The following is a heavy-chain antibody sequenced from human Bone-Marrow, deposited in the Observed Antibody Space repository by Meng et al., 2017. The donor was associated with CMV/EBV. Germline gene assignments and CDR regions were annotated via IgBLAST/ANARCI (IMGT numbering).Heavy chain of an antibody. CDR3: ARDRFPGHSGSYPLGY. V-gene: IGHV1-18*01. CDR2: ISAYNGNT. J-gene: IGHJ4*02. Sequence: SVKVSCKASGYTFTSYGISWVRQAPGQGLEWMGWISAYNGNTNYAQKLQGRVTMTTDTSTSTAYMELRSLRSDDTAMYYCARDRFPGHSGSYPLGYWGQGTLVTVSS. D-gene: IGHD1-26*01. CDR1: GYTFTSYG.